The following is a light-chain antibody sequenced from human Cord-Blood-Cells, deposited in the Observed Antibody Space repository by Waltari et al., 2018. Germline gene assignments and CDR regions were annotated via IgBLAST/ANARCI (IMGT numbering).Light chain of an antibody. Sequence: DIQMTHPPSSLPASVVDRVTITCRPSQSISSHLNWYQQKPGKAPKILIYDASSFQSGFPSRFSGRGSGTDFNLTISSLQPEDFATYYCQHSYSTPRPFGPATKVDIK. CDR3: QHSYSTPRP. J-gene: IGKJ3*01. CDR1: QSISSH. CDR2: DAS. V-gene: IGKV1-39*01.